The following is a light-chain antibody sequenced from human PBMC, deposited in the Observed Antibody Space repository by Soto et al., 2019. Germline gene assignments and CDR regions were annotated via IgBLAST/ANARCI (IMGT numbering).Light chain of an antibody. Sequence: DIQMTQSPSSLSASVGDRVTITCRSSQSISNYLNWYQQKPGSAPKLLIYVASRLESGVPSRFSGSGSGTDFTLTISSLQPEDFAIYYCQQSYSTPLTFGGGTKV. CDR1: QSISNY. CDR2: VAS. CDR3: QQSYSTPLT. J-gene: IGKJ4*01. V-gene: IGKV1-39*01.